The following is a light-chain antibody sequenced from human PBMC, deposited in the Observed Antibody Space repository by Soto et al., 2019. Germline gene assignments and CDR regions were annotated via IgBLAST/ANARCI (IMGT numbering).Light chain of an antibody. CDR3: QQAGSLPDR. CDR1: QSVSSTF. CDR2: GAS. V-gene: IGKV3-20*01. J-gene: IGKJ1*01. Sequence: ARETLSCRVSQSVSSTFLAWYQQKPGQAPRLLIYGASSRATGIPDRFTGSGSGTDFTLTIGKLQPEDFAVYCCQQAGSLPDRFGEGTRVDIK.